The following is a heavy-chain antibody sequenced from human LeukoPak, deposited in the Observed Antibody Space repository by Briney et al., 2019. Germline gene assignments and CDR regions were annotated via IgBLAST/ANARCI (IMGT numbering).Heavy chain of an antibody. CDR2: IYTGGST. Sequence: SETLSLTCTVSGGSISSGSYYWSWIRQPAGKGLEWIGRIYTGGSTNYNPSLKSRVTISVDTSQNQFSLKLSSVTAADTAVYYCARAGGLFCTSTSCHNWFDPWGQGTLVTVSS. D-gene: IGHD2-2*01. J-gene: IGHJ5*02. V-gene: IGHV4-61*02. CDR3: ARAGGLFCTSTSCHNWFDP. CDR1: GGSISSGSYY.